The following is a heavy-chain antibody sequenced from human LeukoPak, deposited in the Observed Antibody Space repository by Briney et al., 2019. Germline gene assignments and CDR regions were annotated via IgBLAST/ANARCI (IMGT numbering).Heavy chain of an antibody. J-gene: IGHJ4*02. Sequence: ASVKVSCKASGYTFTSYAMHWVRQAPGQRLEWMGWINAGNGNTKYSQKFQGRVIITRDTSASTAYMELSSLRSEDTAVYYCARNYGVGATGDFDYWGQGTLVTVSS. CDR1: GYTFTSYA. CDR3: ARNYGVGATGDFDY. D-gene: IGHD1-26*01. V-gene: IGHV1-3*01. CDR2: INAGNGNT.